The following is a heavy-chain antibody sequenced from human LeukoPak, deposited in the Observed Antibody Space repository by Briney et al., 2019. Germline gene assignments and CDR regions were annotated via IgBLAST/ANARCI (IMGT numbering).Heavy chain of an antibody. CDR1: GFTFSSYA. Sequence: PGGSLRLSCAASGFTFSSYAMSWVRQAPGKGLEWVSAISGSGGSTYYADSVKVRFTISRDNSKNTLYLQMNSLRAEDTAVYYCAKGVSHNNLSPDYWGQGTLVTVSS. CDR2: ISGSGGST. D-gene: IGHD1-14*01. J-gene: IGHJ4*02. CDR3: AKGVSHNNLSPDY. V-gene: IGHV3-23*01.